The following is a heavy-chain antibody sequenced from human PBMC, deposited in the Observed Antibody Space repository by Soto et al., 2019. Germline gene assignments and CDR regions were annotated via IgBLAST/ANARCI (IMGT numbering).Heavy chain of an antibody. CDR3: ARGLRRLGVVLSN. CDR2: MNPNSGNT. CDR1: GYTFTTYD. V-gene: IGHV1-8*01. D-gene: IGHD2-21*01. Sequence: QVQLVQSGAEVKKPGASVKVSCKASGYTFTTYDINWVRQATGQGLEWMGWMNPNSGNTGYALKFQGRVTMTRNTSISTAYMELSSLISEDTALYYCARGLRRLGVVLSNWGQGTMVTVSS. J-gene: IGHJ3*01.